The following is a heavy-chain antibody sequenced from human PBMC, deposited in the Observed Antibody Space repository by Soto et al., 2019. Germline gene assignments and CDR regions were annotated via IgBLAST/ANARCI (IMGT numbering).Heavy chain of an antibody. J-gene: IGHJ4*02. CDR3: AKDISLGELSAPDH. CDR2: MSWNRGSI. CDR1: EFTFDDYA. V-gene: IGHV3-9*01. Sequence: VQLVESGGGLVQPGRSLRLSCVASEFTFDDYAMHWVRQAPGKGLEWVSGMSWNRGSIVYADSVKGRFTISRDNAKNSLYLQMNSLRPEDSALYYCAKDISLGELSAPDHWGQGTLVTVSS. D-gene: IGHD3-16*02.